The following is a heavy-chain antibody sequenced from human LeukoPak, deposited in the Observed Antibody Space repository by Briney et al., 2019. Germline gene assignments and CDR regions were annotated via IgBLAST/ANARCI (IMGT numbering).Heavy chain of an antibody. Sequence: SETLSLTCAVYGGSFSGYYWSWIRQPPGKGLEWIGEINHSGSTNYNPSLKSRVTISVDTSKNQFSLKLRSVTAADTAVYYCARGMVRGVILRRRYFDYWGQGTLVTVSS. CDR3: ARGMVRGVILRRRYFDY. D-gene: IGHD3-10*01. J-gene: IGHJ4*02. CDR1: GGSFSGYY. CDR2: INHSGST. V-gene: IGHV4-34*01.